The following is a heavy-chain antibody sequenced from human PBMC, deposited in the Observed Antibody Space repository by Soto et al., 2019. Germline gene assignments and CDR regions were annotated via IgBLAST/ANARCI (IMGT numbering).Heavy chain of an antibody. V-gene: IGHV3-15*01. Sequence: PGGSLRLSCAASGFTFSNAWMSWVRQAPGKGLEWVGRIKSKTDGGTTDYAAPVKGRFTISRDDSKNTLYLQMNSLKTEDTAVYYCTTEETTGTSPSYGMDVWGQGTTVTVSS. D-gene: IGHD1-1*01. CDR3: TTEETTGTSPSYGMDV. CDR1: GFTFSNAW. CDR2: IKSKTDGGTT. J-gene: IGHJ6*02.